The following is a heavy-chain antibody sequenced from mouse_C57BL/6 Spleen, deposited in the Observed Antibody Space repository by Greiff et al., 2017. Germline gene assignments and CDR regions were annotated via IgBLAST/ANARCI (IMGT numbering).Heavy chain of an antibody. J-gene: IGHJ2*01. Sequence: VQLQQSGPELVKPGASVKISCKASGYSFTGYYMNWVKQSPEKSLEWIGEINPSTGGTTYNQKFKAKATLTVDKSSSTAYMQLKSLTSEDSAVYYCARRGSTMVTYCDYGGQGTTLTVSS. V-gene: IGHV1-42*01. D-gene: IGHD2-2*01. CDR1: GYSFTGYY. CDR2: INPSTGGT. CDR3: ARRGSTMVTYCDY.